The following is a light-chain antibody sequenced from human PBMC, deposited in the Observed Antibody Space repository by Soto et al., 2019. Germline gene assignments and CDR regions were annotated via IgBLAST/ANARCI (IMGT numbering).Light chain of an antibody. J-gene: IGLJ2*01. CDR2: STK. CDR1: SGSVSTSYY. Sequence: QTVVTQEPSFSVSPGGTVTLTCGLSSGSVSTSYYPSWYQQTPGQAPRTLIYSTKTRSSGVPDRFSGSILGNKAALTITGAQADDEADYYCVLYMGSGISVFGGGTKVTVL. V-gene: IGLV8-61*01. CDR3: VLYMGSGISV.